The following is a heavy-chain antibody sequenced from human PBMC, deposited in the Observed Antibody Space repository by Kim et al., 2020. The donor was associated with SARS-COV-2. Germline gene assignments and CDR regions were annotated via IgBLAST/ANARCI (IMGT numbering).Heavy chain of an antibody. Sequence: SETLSLTCTVSGGSISSYYWSWIRQPAGKGLEWIGRIYTSGSTNYNPSLKSRVTMSVDTSKNQFSLKLSSVTAADTAVYYCARDRGYDFWSGYSGVNWFDPWGQGTLVTVSS. CDR1: GGSISSYY. CDR2: IYTSGST. J-gene: IGHJ5*02. CDR3: ARDRGYDFWSGYSGVNWFDP. V-gene: IGHV4-4*07. D-gene: IGHD3-3*01.